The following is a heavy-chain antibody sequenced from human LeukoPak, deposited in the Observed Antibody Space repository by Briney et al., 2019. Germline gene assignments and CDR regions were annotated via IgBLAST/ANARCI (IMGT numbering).Heavy chain of an antibody. CDR1: GFTISNNY. CDR3: ARRPYTNNHYYYAMDA. J-gene: IGHJ6*02. D-gene: IGHD4-11*01. CDR2: IYSGGST. V-gene: IGHV3-66*01. Sequence: GGSLRLSCAASGFTISNNYMNWVRQTPGKRLEWVSIIYSGGSTYYAESVKGRFTISRDNSKNTLYLQMNSLRAEDTAVYYCARRPYTNNHYYYAMDAWGQGTTVTVSS.